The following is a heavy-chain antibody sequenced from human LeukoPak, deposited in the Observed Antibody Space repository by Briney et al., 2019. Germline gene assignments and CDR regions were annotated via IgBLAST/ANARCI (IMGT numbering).Heavy chain of an antibody. J-gene: IGHJ4*02. Sequence: ASVKVSCKASGYTFTSYDINWVRQATGQGLEWMGWMNPNSGNTGYAQKFQGRVTMTRNTSISTAYMELSSLRSEDTAVYYCASRIMDHDYGDYWGQGTLVTVSS. V-gene: IGHV1-8*01. CDR2: MNPNSGNT. D-gene: IGHD3/OR15-3a*01. CDR1: GYTFTSYD. CDR3: ASRIMDHDYGDY.